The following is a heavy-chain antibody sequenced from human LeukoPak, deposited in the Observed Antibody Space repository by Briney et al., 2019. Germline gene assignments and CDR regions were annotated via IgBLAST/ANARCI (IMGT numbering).Heavy chain of an antibody. CDR2: INPNSGGT. J-gene: IGHJ5*02. V-gene: IGHV1-2*04. CDR1: GYTFTSYA. CDR3: ARSPYCSGGSCSDWFDP. D-gene: IGHD2-15*01. Sequence: ASVKVSCKASGYTFTSYAMHWVRQAPGQGLEWMGWINPNSGGTNYAQKFQGWVTMTRDTSISTAYMELSRLRSDDTAVYYCARSPYCSGGSCSDWFDPWGQGTLVTVSS.